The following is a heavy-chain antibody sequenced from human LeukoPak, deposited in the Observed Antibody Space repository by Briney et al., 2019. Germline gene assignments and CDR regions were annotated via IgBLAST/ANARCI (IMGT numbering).Heavy chain of an antibody. V-gene: IGHV1-8*01. Sequence: ASVKVSCKASGFTFTSHDYNWVRQATGQGLEWMGWMNPNSGNTGYAQEFQGRVTMTRDTSISTAYMELSSLSSEDTAVYYCAGGWYFYYYGMDVWGQGTTVTVSS. J-gene: IGHJ6*02. CDR3: AGGWYFYYYGMDV. CDR2: MNPNSGNT. CDR1: GFTFTSHD.